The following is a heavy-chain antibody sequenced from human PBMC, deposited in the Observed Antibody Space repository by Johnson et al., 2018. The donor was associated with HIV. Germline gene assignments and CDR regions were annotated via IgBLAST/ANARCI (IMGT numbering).Heavy chain of an antibody. Sequence: QVQLVESGGGVVQPGGSLRLSCAASGFTFSSYGMHWVRQAPGKGLEWVGVMSYDGGAEYYADSVKGRFTISRDNAKNSLYLQMNSLRAEDTALYYCASSKVVGDSNYPDAFDIWGQGTKVTVSS. CDR2: MSYDGGAE. CDR3: ASSKVVGDSNYPDAFDI. CDR1: GFTFSSYG. J-gene: IGHJ3*02. D-gene: IGHD6-13*01. V-gene: IGHV3-30*19.